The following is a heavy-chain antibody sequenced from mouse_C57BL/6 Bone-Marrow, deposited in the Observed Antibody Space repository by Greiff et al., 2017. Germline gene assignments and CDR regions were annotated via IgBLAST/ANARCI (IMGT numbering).Heavy chain of an antibody. CDR2: IDPNSGGT. J-gene: IGHJ1*03. Sequence: QVQLQQSGAELVKPGASVKLSCKASGYTFTSYWMHWVKQRPGRGLEWIGRIDPNSGGTKYNEQFKSKATLTVDKPSSTAYMQLSSLTSEDSAVYYCARWDYYGSSPHWYFDVWGTGTTVTVSS. D-gene: IGHD1-1*01. CDR3: ARWDYYGSSPHWYFDV. V-gene: IGHV1-72*01. CDR1: GYTFTSYW.